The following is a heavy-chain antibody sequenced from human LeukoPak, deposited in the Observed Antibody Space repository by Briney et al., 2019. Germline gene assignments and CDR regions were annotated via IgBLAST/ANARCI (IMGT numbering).Heavy chain of an antibody. J-gene: IGHJ6*03. Sequence: SETLSLTCIVSGGSISSSSYYWGWIRQPPGKGLEWIGSIYHSGSTYYNPSLKSRVTISVDTSKNQFSLKLSSVTAADTAVYYCARGLSITFGDYYYYYMDVWGKGTTVTVSS. V-gene: IGHV4-39*07. CDR3: ARGLSITFGDYYYYYMDV. CDR2: IYHSGST. D-gene: IGHD3-16*01. CDR1: GGSISSSSYY.